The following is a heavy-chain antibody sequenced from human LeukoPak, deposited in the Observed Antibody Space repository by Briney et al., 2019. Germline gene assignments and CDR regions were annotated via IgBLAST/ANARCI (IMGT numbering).Heavy chain of an antibody. Sequence: GGSLRLSCAASGFTFSSFAINWVRQAPGKGLEWVSVITGSGSGADYADSVKGRFTISRDNSKNTLFLQMDSLRAEDTAVYYCSTGRVAARPGYWGQGTLVTVSS. D-gene: IGHD6-6*01. V-gene: IGHV3-23*01. CDR2: ITGSGSGA. J-gene: IGHJ4*02. CDR3: STGRVAARPGY. CDR1: GFTFSSFA.